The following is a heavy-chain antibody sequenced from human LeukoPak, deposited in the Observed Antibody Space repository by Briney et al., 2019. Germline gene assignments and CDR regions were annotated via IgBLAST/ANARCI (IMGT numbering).Heavy chain of an antibody. CDR2: INAGNGNT. V-gene: IGHV1-3*01. CDR1: GFTFTNHA. J-gene: IGHJ4*02. CDR3: ARGIWVRKDRGYYFDY. Sequence: GASVKVSCKASGFTFTNHAMNWVRQAPGQGLEWMGWINAGNGNTKYSQRFQDRVTITRDTSANTAYMELSSLRSEDTAVYYCARGIWVRKDRGYYFDYWGQGTLVTVSS. D-gene: IGHD3-10*01.